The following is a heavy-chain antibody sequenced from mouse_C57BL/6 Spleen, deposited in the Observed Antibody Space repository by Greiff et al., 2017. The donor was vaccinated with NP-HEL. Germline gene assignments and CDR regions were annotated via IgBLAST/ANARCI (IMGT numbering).Heavy chain of an antibody. CDR2: ISSGSSTI. CDR3: ARSRSSSYGYFDV. J-gene: IGHJ1*03. CDR1: GFTFSDYG. D-gene: IGHD1-1*01. Sequence: EVQLVESGGGLVKPGGSLKLSCAASGFTFSDYGMHWVRQAPEKGLEWVAYISSGSSTIYYADTVKGRFTISRDNAKNTLFLQMTSLRSEDTAMYYCARSRSSSYGYFDVWGTGTTVTVSS. V-gene: IGHV5-17*01.